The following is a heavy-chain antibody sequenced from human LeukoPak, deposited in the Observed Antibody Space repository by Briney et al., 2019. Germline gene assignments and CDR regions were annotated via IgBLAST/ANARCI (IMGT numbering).Heavy chain of an antibody. Sequence: QSGGSLRLSCAASGFTFSSYAMHWVRQAPDKGLEWVAVISYYGNNKYYADSVKGRFTISRDNSKNTLYLQMNSLKAEDTAVYYCARGLGSHDYGGTDYWGQGTLVTVSS. V-gene: IGHV3-30-3*01. CDR2: ISYYGNNK. J-gene: IGHJ4*02. D-gene: IGHD4-23*01. CDR3: ARGLGSHDYGGTDY. CDR1: GFTFSSYA.